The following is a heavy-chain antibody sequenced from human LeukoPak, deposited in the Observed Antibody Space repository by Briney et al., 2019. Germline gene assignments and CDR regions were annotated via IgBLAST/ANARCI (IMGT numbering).Heavy chain of an antibody. Sequence: SETLSLTCTVSGGFTSPYKWNWIRQPPGKGLEWIGYVYNGGSTNYNPSLQSRVTISVDTSKNQFSLKLTSVSAADTAVYYCARERSAFDSWGQGTMVTVSS. CDR3: ARERSAFDS. CDR2: VYNGGST. CDR1: GGFTSPYK. V-gene: IGHV4-4*08. D-gene: IGHD4-17*01. J-gene: IGHJ3*02.